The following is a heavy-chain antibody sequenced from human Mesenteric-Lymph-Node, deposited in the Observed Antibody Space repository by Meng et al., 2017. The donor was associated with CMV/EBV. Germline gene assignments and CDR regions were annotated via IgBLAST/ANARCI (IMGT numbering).Heavy chain of an antibody. D-gene: IGHD2/OR15-2a*01. CDR3: ARDNVNPEGFDP. Sequence: QVQLVQSRAQVGKPGASVMVSCKAAGYTFTDFYIHWVRQAPGQGLEWMGRINPNSGVSNSAQYFQGRVTMTRDTSISTAYMELGRLTSDDTAVYYCARDNVNPEGFDPWGQGTLVTVSS. CDR1: GYTFTDFY. CDR2: INPNSGVS. V-gene: IGHV1-2*06. J-gene: IGHJ5*02.